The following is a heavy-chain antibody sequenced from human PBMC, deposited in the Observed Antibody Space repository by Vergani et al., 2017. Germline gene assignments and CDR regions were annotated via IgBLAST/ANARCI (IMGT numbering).Heavy chain of an antibody. V-gene: IGHV3-30*02. CDR2: IRYDGTKR. J-gene: IGHJ4*02. D-gene: IGHD6-13*01. CDR1: GFTFRIYG. Sequence: QVQLVESGGGVVQPGGSLRLSRIASGFTFRIYGMHWVRQAPGKGLEWVAFIRYDGTKRFYGDSVKGRFTISRDNSQTTVFLQMNSLRADDSAVYYCARGGQQLVLGYWGQGTLVTVSS. CDR3: ARGGQQLVLGY.